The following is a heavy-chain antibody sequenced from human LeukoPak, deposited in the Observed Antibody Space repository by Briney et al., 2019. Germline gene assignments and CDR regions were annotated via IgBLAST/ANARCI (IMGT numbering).Heavy chain of an antibody. CDR2: INPNSGGT. V-gene: IGHV1-2*02. CDR3: ATLPDTAMVFFDY. D-gene: IGHD5-18*01. Sequence: ASVKVSCKASGYTFTGYYMHWVRQAPGQGLEWMGWINPNSGGTNYAQKFQGRATMTRDTSVSTAYMELSRLRSDDTAVYYCATLPDTAMVFFDYWGQGTLVTVSS. J-gene: IGHJ4*02. CDR1: GYTFTGYY.